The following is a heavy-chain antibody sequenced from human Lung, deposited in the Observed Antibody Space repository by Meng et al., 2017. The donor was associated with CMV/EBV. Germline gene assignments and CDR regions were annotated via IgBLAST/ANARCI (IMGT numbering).Heavy chain of an antibody. CDR2: IHHSGSA. J-gene: IGHJ4*02. V-gene: IGHV4-30-4*01. D-gene: IGHD2-21*01. Sequence: QVQLQESGPGLVGPSQTLSLTCTVSGGSMSSGNYYWSWIRQPPGKGLEWIGYIHHSGSAYYNPSLKSRVSISVDTSKNQFSLNLNSMTAADTAVYYCASFDHIPRRNYFDYWGQGTLVTVS. CDR3: ASFDHIPRRNYFDY. CDR1: GGSMSSGNYY.